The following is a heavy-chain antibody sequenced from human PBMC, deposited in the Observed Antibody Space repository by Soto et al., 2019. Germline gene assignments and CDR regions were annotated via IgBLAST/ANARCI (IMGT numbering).Heavy chain of an antibody. V-gene: IGHV1-2*02. Sequence: ASVKVSCKASGYTFTGYYMHWVRQAPGQGLEWMGWINPNSGGTNYAQKFQGRVTMTRDTSISTAYMELSRLRSDDTAVYYCARGGHTAMVSYYYYGMDVWGQGTTVTVSS. D-gene: IGHD5-18*01. CDR3: ARGGHTAMVSYYYYGMDV. CDR2: INPNSGGT. J-gene: IGHJ6*02. CDR1: GYTFTGYY.